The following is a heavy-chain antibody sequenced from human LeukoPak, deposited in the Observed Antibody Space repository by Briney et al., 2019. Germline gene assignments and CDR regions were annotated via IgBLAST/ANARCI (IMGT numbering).Heavy chain of an antibody. CDR1: GFTFSSNY. V-gene: IGHV3-66*03. D-gene: IGHD5-12*01. Sequence: GGSLRLSCAASGFTFSSNYMSWVRQAPGKGLEWVSVIYSCGSTYYADSVKGRFTISRDNSKNTLYLQMNSLRAEDTAVYYCAREALGYRGYDPDYFDSWGQGTLVIVSS. CDR3: AREALGYRGYDPDYFDS. J-gene: IGHJ4*02. CDR2: IYSCGST.